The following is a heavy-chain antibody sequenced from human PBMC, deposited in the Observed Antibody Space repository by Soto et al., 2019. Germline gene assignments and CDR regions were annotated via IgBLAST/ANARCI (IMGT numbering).Heavy chain of an antibody. CDR2: IFHSGST. Sequence: SDTLSLTCNVSGGSIRSDYWSWIRQPPGKGLEWIGYIFHSGSTSYNPSLKSRVTIALDIPNHRFSLKLSSVTAADTAVYYCARLVQLLQGRWFDPWGQGTLVTVSS. D-gene: IGHD2-15*01. CDR3: ARLVQLLQGRWFDP. CDR1: GGSIRSDY. J-gene: IGHJ5*02. V-gene: IGHV4-59*01.